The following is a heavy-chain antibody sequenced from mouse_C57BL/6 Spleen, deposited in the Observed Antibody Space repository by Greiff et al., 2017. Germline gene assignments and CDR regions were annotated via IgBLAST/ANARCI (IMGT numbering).Heavy chain of an antibody. D-gene: IGHD1-2*01. Sequence: EVMLVESGGDLVKPGGSLKLSCAASGFTFSSYGMSWVRQTPDKRLEWVATISSGGSYTYYPDSVKGRFTISRDNAKNTLYLQMSSLKSEDTAMYYCASTITTAYYLDYWGQGTTLTVSS. CDR1: GFTFSSYG. CDR3: ASTITTAYYLDY. CDR2: ISSGGSYT. J-gene: IGHJ2*01. V-gene: IGHV5-6*02.